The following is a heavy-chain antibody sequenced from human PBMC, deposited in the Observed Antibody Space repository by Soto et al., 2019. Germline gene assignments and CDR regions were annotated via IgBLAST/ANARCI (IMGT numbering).Heavy chain of an antibody. Sequence: LRLSCAASGFTFTGYSMNWVRQAPGKGLEWVSSISSSSSYIYYADSVKGRFTISRDNAKNSLYLQMNSLRAEDTAVYYCARGGGLRFLEWLPHYYGMDVWGQGTTVTVSS. CDR1: GFTFTGYS. J-gene: IGHJ6*02. CDR3: ARGGGLRFLEWLPHYYGMDV. CDR2: ISSSSSYI. D-gene: IGHD3-3*01. V-gene: IGHV3-21*01.